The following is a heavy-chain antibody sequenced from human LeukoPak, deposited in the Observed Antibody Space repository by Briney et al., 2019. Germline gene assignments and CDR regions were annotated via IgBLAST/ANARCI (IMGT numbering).Heavy chain of an antibody. D-gene: IGHD3-22*01. J-gene: IGHJ3*02. Sequence: GGSLRLSCAASGFTFSDFAITWIRQAPGKGLEWISKTSDNGITKHYADSVKGRFTIPRDNAQNSVFLHMSSLRAEDTAVYYCARDRSPVVIIISAALDIWGQGAMVTVSS. CDR2: TSDNGITK. CDR1: GFTFSDFA. CDR3: ARDRSPVVIIISAALDI. V-gene: IGHV3-11*01.